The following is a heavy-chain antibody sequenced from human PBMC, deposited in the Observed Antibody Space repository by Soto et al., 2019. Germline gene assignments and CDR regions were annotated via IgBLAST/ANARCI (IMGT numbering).Heavy chain of an antibody. CDR1: GFTFSIYG. Sequence: QVQLVESGGGVVQPGRSLRLSCAASGFTFSIYGMHWVRQAPGKGLEWVEGIWYDGSNKYYADSVKCRFTISRDNPKNRLYLQMTGVSADDTAVYYCARVLRLGELSYYGMEVWGQGTTVTVSS. D-gene: IGHD3-16*02. CDR2: IWYDGSNK. V-gene: IGHV3-33*01. CDR3: ARVLRLGELSYYGMEV. J-gene: IGHJ6*02.